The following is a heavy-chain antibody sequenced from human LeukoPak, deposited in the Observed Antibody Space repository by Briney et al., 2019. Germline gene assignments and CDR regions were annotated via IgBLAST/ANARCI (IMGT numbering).Heavy chain of an antibody. D-gene: IGHD2-21*02. V-gene: IGHV3-7*05. CDR1: GFTFSSYW. CDR3: AREGIVVVTDPYWYFDL. CDR2: IKQDGSEK. Sequence: GGSLRLSCAASGFTFSSYWMSWVRQAPGKGLEWVANIKQDGSEKFYVDSVKGRFTISRDNAKNSLYLQMDSLRAEDTAVYYCAREGIVVVTDPYWYFDLWGRGTLVTVSS. J-gene: IGHJ2*01.